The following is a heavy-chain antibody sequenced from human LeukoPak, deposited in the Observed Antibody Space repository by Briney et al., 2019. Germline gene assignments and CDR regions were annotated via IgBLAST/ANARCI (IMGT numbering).Heavy chain of an antibody. CDR2: IGRNGDGA. CDR3: VKDVHSGVDH. D-gene: IGHD1-26*01. J-gene: IGHJ4*02. V-gene: IGHV3-64D*09. CDR1: GISFSSYS. Sequence: PGGSLRLSCSFSGISFSSYSMHWVRQAPGKGLEYASAIGRNGDGAYYADSVKGRFTISRDNSKNTLYLQMSSLRVEDTAVYYCVKDVHSGVDHWGQGTLVTVSS.